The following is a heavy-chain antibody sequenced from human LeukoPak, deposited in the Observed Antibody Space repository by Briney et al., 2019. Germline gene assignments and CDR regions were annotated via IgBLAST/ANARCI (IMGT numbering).Heavy chain of an antibody. CDR2: VYPGDLDT. CDR1: GYSFTNYC. J-gene: IGHJ4*02. Sequence: GESLKISCKASGYSFTNYCIGWVRQMPGKGLEWLGIVYPGDLDTRYSPSFQGQVTISPDKSDSTAYPQCSRLKASESGMYYCVRQENSGSYGVGYWGQGTLVTVSS. D-gene: IGHD1-26*01. V-gene: IGHV5-51*01. CDR3: VRQENSGSYGVGY.